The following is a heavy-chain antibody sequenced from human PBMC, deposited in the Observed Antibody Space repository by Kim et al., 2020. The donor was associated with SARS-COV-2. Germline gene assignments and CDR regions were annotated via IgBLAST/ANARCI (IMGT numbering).Heavy chain of an antibody. CDR3: ARHSYLYPEENFDL. Sequence: PSFQGQVTISADKSISTAYLQWSSLKASDTAMYYCARHSYLYPEENFDLWGRGTLVTVSS. V-gene: IGHV5-51*01. J-gene: IGHJ2*01.